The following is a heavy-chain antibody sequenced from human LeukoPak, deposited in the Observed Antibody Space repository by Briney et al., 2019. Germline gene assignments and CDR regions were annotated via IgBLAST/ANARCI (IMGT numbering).Heavy chain of an antibody. CDR2: MKQDGSEK. CDR3: ARDSYTSGWYGDYYYYGMDV. CDR1: GFSFSNYW. V-gene: IGHV3-7*05. J-gene: IGHJ6*02. D-gene: IGHD6-19*01. Sequence: GGSLRLSCAASGFSFSNYWMTWVRQAPGKGLEWVANMKQDGSEKYYADPVTGRFTISRDNAKKSLYLQMNSLRAEDTAVYYCARDSYTSGWYGDYYYYGMDVWGQGTTVTVSS.